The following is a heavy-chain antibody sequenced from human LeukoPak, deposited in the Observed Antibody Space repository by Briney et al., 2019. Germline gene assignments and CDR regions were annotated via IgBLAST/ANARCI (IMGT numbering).Heavy chain of an antibody. CDR3: ARRPINCIIANCYVDY. Sequence: ASVKVSCKASGYTFTSYDINWVRQATGQGLEWMGWMNPNGGDTSYAREFQDRVTMTRDTSLNTAYMELSRLRSDDTAVYFCARRPINCIIANCYVDYWGQGTLVTVSS. CDR2: MNPNGGDT. V-gene: IGHV1-8*01. CDR1: GYTFTSYD. J-gene: IGHJ4*02. D-gene: IGHD3-3*02.